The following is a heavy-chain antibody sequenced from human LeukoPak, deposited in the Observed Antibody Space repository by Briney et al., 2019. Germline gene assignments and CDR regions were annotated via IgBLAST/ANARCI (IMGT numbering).Heavy chain of an antibody. D-gene: IGHD1-26*01. CDR2: IYYSGST. J-gene: IGHJ4*02. CDR1: GGSISSGSYY. CDR3: AKSGGYGLIDY. V-gene: IGHV4-39*01. Sequence: KTSETLSLTCTVSGGSISSGSYYWGWIRQPPGKGLEWIGSIYYSGSTYYNPSLKSRVTISVDTSNNQFSLKLTSVTAADTAVYYCAKSGGYGLIDYWGQGTLVTVSS.